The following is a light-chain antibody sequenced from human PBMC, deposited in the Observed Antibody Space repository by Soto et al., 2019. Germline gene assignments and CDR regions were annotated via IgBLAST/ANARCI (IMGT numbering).Light chain of an antibody. J-gene: IGLJ3*02. Sequence: QSVLTQPPSVSGAPGQRVSISCTGSNTNIGAGHDVNWYQQLPGTAPKLLIYANINRPSGVPDRFSGSKSGASAFLVITGLQAEDQSDYYCQYSDSRQSAWKVFGGGTKPTV. CDR1: NTNIGAGHD. CDR2: ANI. V-gene: IGLV1-40*01. CDR3: QYSDSRQSAWKV.